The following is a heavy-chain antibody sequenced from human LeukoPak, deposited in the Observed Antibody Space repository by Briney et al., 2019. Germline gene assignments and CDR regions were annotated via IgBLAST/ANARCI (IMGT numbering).Heavy chain of an antibody. Sequence: PSDTLSLTCNASGCSISGYYMHWVRQPPGQGLEWMGYIYSSGGTTYNPSLSRRVTISIDTSKSQFCLKLSSVTAADSAVYYCERLGGYVYFYYWGQGTLVSVST. CDR1: GCSISGYY. D-gene: IGHD5-12*01. J-gene: IGHJ4*02. V-gene: IGHV4-59*07. CDR2: IYSSGGT. CDR3: ERLGGYVYFYY.